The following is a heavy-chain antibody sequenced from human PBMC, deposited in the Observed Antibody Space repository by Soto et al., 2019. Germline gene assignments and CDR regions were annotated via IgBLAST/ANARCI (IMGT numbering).Heavy chain of an antibody. CDR2: IGPERGAT. D-gene: IGHD3-16*01. Sequence: ASVKVSCKAAGDTFTGHYIHWVRQVPEQGPEWMGEIGPERGATRHGQKFQGRVPMTREMSISTVYLELNILSPVDTAGYYCGRGRSRQIAVFYCGQGTPVTVS. J-gene: IGHJ4*02. V-gene: IGHV1-2*02. CDR3: GRGRSRQIAVFY. CDR1: GDTFTGHY.